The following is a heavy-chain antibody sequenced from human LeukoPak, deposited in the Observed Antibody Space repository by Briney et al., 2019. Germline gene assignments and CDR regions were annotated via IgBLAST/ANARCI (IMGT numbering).Heavy chain of an antibody. CDR1: GDSVSSNSAS. CDR3: ARKAVGSGFDY. Sequence: SQTLSLICAISGDSVSSNSASWNWIRQSPSRGLEWLGKRITINPDTSKNQFSLQLNSVTPEDTAVYYCARKAVGSGFDYWGQGTLVTVSS. D-gene: IGHD3-10*01. J-gene: IGHJ4*02. V-gene: IGHV6-1*01.